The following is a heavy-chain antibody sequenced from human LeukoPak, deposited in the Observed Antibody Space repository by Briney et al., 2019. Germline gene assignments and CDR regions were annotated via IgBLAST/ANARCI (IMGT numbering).Heavy chain of an antibody. CDR1: GFTFSDYW. CDR2: IKEDGSEK. CDR3: ARELYFDH. Sequence: GGSLRLSCAASGFTFSDYWMSWVRQAPGKGLEWVANIKEDGSEKYYVDSVRGRFTISRGNTKNSLYLQMNSLRAEDTAVYYCARELYFDHWGQGTLATVSS. V-gene: IGHV3-7*01. J-gene: IGHJ4*02.